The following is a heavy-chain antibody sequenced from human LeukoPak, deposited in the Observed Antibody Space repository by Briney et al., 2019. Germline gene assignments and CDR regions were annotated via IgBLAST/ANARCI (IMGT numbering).Heavy chain of an antibody. CDR1: GFTFTSSA. CDR2: IVVGSGNT. J-gene: IGHJ5*02. CDR3: ARGPRYNWNSCWFDP. V-gene: IGHV1-58*02. D-gene: IGHD1-7*01. Sequence: GASVKVSCKASGFTFTSSAMQWVRQARGQRLEWIGWIVVGSGNTNYAQKFQERVTITRDMSTSTAYMELSSLRSEDTAVYYCARGPRYNWNSCWFDPWGQGTLVTVSS.